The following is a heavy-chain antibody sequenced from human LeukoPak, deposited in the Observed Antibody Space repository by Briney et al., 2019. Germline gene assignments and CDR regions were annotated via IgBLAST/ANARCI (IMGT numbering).Heavy chain of an antibody. Sequence: ASVKVSCKASGYTFTGYYMHWVRQAPGQGLEWMGWINPNSGGTNYAQKFQGRVTMTRDTSISTAYMELSRLRSDDTAVYYCVYCSGGSCYGGFQHWGQGTPVTVSS. CDR1: GYTFTGYY. CDR2: INPNSGGT. J-gene: IGHJ1*01. CDR3: VYCSGGSCYGGFQH. D-gene: IGHD2-15*01. V-gene: IGHV1-2*02.